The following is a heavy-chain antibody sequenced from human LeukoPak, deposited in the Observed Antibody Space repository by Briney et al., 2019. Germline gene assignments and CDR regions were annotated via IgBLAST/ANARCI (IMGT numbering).Heavy chain of an antibody. J-gene: IGHJ4*02. Sequence: SETLSLTCAVYGGSFSSYYWSWIRQPAGKGLEWIGRIYTSGSTNYNPSLKSRVTMSVDTSKNQFSLKLSSVTAADTAVYYCARGKGYSSAFDYWGQGTLVTVSS. CDR1: GGSFSSYY. CDR3: ARGKGYSSAFDY. D-gene: IGHD5-18*01. CDR2: IYTSGST. V-gene: IGHV4-59*10.